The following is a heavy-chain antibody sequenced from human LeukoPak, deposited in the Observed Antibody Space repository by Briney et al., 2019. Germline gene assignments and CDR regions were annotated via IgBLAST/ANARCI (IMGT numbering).Heavy chain of an antibody. V-gene: IGHV5-51*01. CDR3: ARRTSWYGSGQGRGPFDY. J-gene: IGHJ4*02. CDR2: IYDGDSDT. Sequence: LGSSLKISCNATGYTFTGHGIGWLRETPWKGLTWMGIIYDGDSDTRYSPSFQGQVSISADKSISTAYLQLNTLEASDTAMYYCARRTSWYGSGQGRGPFDYRGQGTLVTVSS. D-gene: IGHD3-10*01. CDR1: GYTFTGHG.